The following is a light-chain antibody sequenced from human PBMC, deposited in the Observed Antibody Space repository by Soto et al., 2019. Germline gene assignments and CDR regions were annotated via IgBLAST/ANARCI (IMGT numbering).Light chain of an antibody. CDR1: SSEVGGYNY. V-gene: IGLV2-14*01. CDR3: SSYTSSSTPCV. Sequence: QSVLTQPASVSGSPGQSITISCTGTSSEVGGYNYVSWYQQHPGKDPKLMIYDVSNRPSGVSNRFSGSKPGNTASLTISGLQAEDEADYCSSYTSSSTPCVFGTGTKVTVL. J-gene: IGLJ1*01. CDR2: DVS.